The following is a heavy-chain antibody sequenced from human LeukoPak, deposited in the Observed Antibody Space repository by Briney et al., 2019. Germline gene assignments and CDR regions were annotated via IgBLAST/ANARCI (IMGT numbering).Heavy chain of an antibody. D-gene: IGHD2-2*01. CDR1: GGSISNTNW. Sequence: SETLSLTCGVSGGSISNTNWWTWFRQPPGKGLEWMGSVFHSGRTYYNPSLNSRLTISVDTSNNQFSLKLTSVTAADTALYHCVRHRPPTLIVPAGDFDCWGQGTLVTVS. CDR3: VRHRPPTLIVPAGDFDC. J-gene: IGHJ4*02. V-gene: IGHV4-4*02. CDR2: VFHSGRT.